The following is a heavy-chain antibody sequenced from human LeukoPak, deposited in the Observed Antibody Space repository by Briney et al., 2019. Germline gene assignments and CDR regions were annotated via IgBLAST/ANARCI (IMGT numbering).Heavy chain of an antibody. CDR3: ATDAYSGSFSWLDP. V-gene: IGHV3-30*03. CDR2: ISYDGSNK. D-gene: IGHD1-26*01. J-gene: IGHJ5*02. CDR1: GFTFSSYG. Sequence: QPGGSLRLSCAASGFTFSSYGMHWVRQAPGKGLEWVAVISYDGSNKYYADSVKGRFTISRDNSKNTLYLQMNSLRAEDTAVYYYATDAYSGSFSWLDPWGQGTLVTVSS.